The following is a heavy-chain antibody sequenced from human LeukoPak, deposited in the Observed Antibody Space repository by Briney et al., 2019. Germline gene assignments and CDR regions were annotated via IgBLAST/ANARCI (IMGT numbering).Heavy chain of an antibody. D-gene: IGHD3-22*01. V-gene: IGHV1-18*04. CDR1: GYTFTDYS. CDR3: ARARTMYYYDSSVD. CDR2: ISAYNGNT. Sequence: ASVKVSCKASGYTFTDYSMHWVRQAPGQGLEWMGWISAYNGNTNYAQKLQGRVTMTTDTSTSTAYMELRSLRSDDTAVYYCARARTMYYYDSSVDWGQGTLVTVSS. J-gene: IGHJ4*02.